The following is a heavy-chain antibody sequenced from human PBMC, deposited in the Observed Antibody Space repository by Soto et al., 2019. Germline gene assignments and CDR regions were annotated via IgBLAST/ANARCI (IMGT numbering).Heavy chain of an antibody. Sequence: EVQLLESGGSLVQPGGSLRLSCAASGFTFSSYAMSWVRQAPGKGLQWVSAISGSGGNAYYADSVKGRFTMSRDNSKNTLYLQMNSLRAEDTAVYYCAKERDYSSSSPVFDPWGQGTLVTVSS. V-gene: IGHV3-23*01. J-gene: IGHJ5*02. CDR1: GFTFSSYA. CDR3: AKERDYSSSSPVFDP. CDR2: ISGSGGNA. D-gene: IGHD6-13*01.